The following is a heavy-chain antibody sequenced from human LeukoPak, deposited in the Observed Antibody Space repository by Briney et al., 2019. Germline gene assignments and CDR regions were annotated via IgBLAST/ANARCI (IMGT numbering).Heavy chain of an antibody. Sequence: GGSLRLSCAASGFTFSDYYMSWIRQAPGKGLEWVSYISSNGSTIYYADSVKGRFTISRDNAKNSLYLQMNSLRAEDTAVYYCARFNVMGATAGYFDYWGQGTLVTVSS. CDR1: GFTFSDYY. CDR2: ISSNGSTI. CDR3: ARFNVMGATAGYFDY. V-gene: IGHV3-11*04. D-gene: IGHD1-26*01. J-gene: IGHJ4*02.